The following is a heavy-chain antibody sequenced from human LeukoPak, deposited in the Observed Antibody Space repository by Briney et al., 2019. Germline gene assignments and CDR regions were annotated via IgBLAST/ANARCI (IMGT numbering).Heavy chain of an antibody. V-gene: IGHV3-21*01. D-gene: IGHD6-13*01. CDR2: ISSRSSYI. CDR3: ARGPRHREYSSSWYEWFDY. CDR1: GFTFSSFS. Sequence: GGSLTLSCAASGFTFSSFSMNCVRQAPGKGLEWVSSISSRSSYIYYADSVKGRFTISRDNAKNSLYLQMNSLSVEDTAVYYCARGPRHREYSSSWYEWFDYWGQGTLVTVSS. J-gene: IGHJ4*02.